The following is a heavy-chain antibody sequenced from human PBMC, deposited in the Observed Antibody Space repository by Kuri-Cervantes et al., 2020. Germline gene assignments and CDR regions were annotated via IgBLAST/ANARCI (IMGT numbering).Heavy chain of an antibody. CDR3: AKDGSGSYYNVEGYYYMDV. CDR1: RFTFSPCD. Sequence: GESLKISCEASRFTFSPCDIHWVRQPTGKGLEWVSRFGPIGDTYYPGSVKGRFTISRDNAKNSLYLQMNSLRAEDTALYYCAKDGSGSYYNVEGYYYMDVWGKGTTVTVSS. V-gene: IGHV3-13*01. J-gene: IGHJ6*03. D-gene: IGHD3-10*01. CDR2: FGPIGDT.